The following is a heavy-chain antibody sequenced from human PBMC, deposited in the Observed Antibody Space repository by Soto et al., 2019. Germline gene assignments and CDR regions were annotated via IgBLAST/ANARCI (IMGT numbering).Heavy chain of an antibody. V-gene: IGHV3-30*18. Sequence: QVQLVESGGGVVQPGRSLRLSCAASGFTFSSYGMHWVRQAPGKGLEWVAVISYDGSNKYYADSVKGRFTISRDNSKNTLYLQMNRLRAEDTAVYYWAEDQLLGVRGVITYYYGVDVWSQETTVSISS. CDR2: ISYDGSNK. J-gene: IGHJ6*02. CDR3: AEDQLLGVRGVITYYYGVDV. D-gene: IGHD3-10*01. CDR1: GFTFSSYG.